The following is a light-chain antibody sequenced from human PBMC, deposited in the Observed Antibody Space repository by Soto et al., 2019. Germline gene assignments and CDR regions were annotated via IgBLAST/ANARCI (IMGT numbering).Light chain of an antibody. Sequence: NFMLTQPNSASYSPGMTVTISCTRSRGSIDSNFVHWYHQRPGSAPATVIYDNNQRPSGVPDRFSGSIDSSFNSASLTIPGLKTEDESNHSCQSCDSIALGFGGGTKLAVL. CDR2: DNN. V-gene: IGLV6-57*04. CDR3: QSCDSIALG. CDR1: RGSIDSNF. J-gene: IGLJ3*02.